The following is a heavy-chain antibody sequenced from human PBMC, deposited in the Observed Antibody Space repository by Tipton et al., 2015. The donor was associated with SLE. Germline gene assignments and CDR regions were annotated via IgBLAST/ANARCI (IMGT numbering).Heavy chain of an antibody. D-gene: IGHD1-20*01. J-gene: IGHJ4*02. Sequence: SLRLSCAASGFTFTSFAMNWVRQAPGKGLEWVSSISGSGGGRYYADSVKGRFTISRDTSKNTLYLQMNSLRAEDTAVYYCARGFNWRDFDYWGQGTLVTVSS. CDR2: ISGSGGGR. CDR3: ARGFNWRDFDY. V-gene: IGHV3-23*01. CDR1: GFTFTSFA.